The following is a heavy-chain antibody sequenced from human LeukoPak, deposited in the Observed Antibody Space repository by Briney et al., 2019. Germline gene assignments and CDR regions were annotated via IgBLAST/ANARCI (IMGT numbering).Heavy chain of an antibody. D-gene: IGHD3-9*01. CDR1: GFTFSSYG. V-gene: IGHV3-30*18. CDR3: AKDFAPKLNYDILTGYYRALGVDY. J-gene: IGHJ4*02. Sequence: GGSLRLSCAASGFTFSSYGMPWVRQAPGKGLEWVAVISYDGSNKYYADSVKGRFTISRDNSKNTLYLQMNSLRAEDTAVYYCAKDFAPKLNYDILTGYYRALGVDYWGQGTLVTVSS. CDR2: ISYDGSNK.